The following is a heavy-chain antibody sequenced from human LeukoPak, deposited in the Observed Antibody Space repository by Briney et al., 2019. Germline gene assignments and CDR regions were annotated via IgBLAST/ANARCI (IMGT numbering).Heavy chain of an antibody. J-gene: IGHJ4*02. Sequence: KPSETLSLTCTVSGGSVSSHYWSWIRQPPGKGLEWIGYIYYSGSTNYNPSLKSRVTISVDTSKNQFSLKLSSVTAADTAVYYCASLYDYGDGVDYWGQGTLVTVSS. CDR2: IYYSGST. CDR1: GGSVSSHY. V-gene: IGHV4-59*08. CDR3: ASLYDYGDGVDY. D-gene: IGHD4-17*01.